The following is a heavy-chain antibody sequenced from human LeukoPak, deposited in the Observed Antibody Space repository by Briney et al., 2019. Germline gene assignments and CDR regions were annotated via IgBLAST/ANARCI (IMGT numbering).Heavy chain of an antibody. CDR3: ATGGGPWELDY. V-gene: IGHV3-74*01. Sequence: GGSLRLSCAASGFTFDDYAMHWVRQAPGKGLVWVSRINSDGSSTSYADSVKGRFTISRDNAKNTLYLQMNSLRAEDTAVYYCATGGGPWELDYWGQGTLVTVSS. CDR2: INSDGSST. J-gene: IGHJ4*02. CDR1: GFTFDDYA. D-gene: IGHD1-26*01.